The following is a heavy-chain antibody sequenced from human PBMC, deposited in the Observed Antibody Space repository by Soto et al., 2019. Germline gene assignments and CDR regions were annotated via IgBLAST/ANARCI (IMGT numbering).Heavy chain of an antibody. J-gene: IGHJ4*02. CDR1: GFTFTSSA. D-gene: IGHD2-8*01. V-gene: IGHV1-58*01. CDR3: AADATAWQQMVPSDY. CDR2: IAVGSGYT. Sequence: QMQLEQSGPEVKKPGTSVKVSCKASGFTFTSSAFQWVRQARGQSLEWIGWIAVGSGYTNYAQRFQDRVTLTRDMSTATTYMELNRLTSEDTAIYYCAADATAWQQMVPSDYWGQGTLVTVSS.